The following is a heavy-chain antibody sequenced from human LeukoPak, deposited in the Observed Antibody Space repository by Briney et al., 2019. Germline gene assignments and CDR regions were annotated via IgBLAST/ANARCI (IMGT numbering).Heavy chain of an antibody. CDR1: GGSITSYS. CDR2: IYYSGGT. D-gene: IGHD4-23*01. V-gene: IGHV4-59*08. Sequence: SETLSLTCTVSGGSITSYSWSWIRQPPGKGLEWIGYIYYSGGTNYNPSLKSRVTISLDTSKNQFSLKLTSVTAADTAVYYCARRDGGAAFDIWGQGTMVTVSS. J-gene: IGHJ3*02. CDR3: ARRDGGAAFDI.